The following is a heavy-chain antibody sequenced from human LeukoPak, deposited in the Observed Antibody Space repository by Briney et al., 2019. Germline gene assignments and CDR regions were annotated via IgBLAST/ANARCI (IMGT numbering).Heavy chain of an antibody. CDR1: GGSISNYY. V-gene: IGHV4-59*01. D-gene: IGHD3-10*01. Sequence: PSETLSLTCTVSGGSISNYYWSWIRQPPGKGLEWIGYIYYSGDTNYNPSLQSRVTVSVDTSKNQFSLKLTSVTAADTAVYYCVRGPYGSGISNWFDPWGQGTLVTVSS. J-gene: IGHJ5*02. CDR3: VRGPYGSGISNWFDP. CDR2: IYYSGDT.